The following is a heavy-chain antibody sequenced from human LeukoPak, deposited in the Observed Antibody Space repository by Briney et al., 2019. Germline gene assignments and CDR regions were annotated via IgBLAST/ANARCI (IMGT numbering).Heavy chain of an antibody. J-gene: IGHJ4*02. CDR2: TNHSGST. V-gene: IGHV4-34*01. Sequence: PSETLSLTCAVYGGSFSGYYWSWIRQPPGKGLEWIGETNHSGSTNYNPSLKSRVTISVDTSKNQFSLKLSSVTAADTAVYYCARRTSNDYPITMIVVGFDYWGQGTLVTVSS. CDR1: GGSFSGYY. CDR3: ARRTSNDYPITMIVVGFDY. D-gene: IGHD3-22*01.